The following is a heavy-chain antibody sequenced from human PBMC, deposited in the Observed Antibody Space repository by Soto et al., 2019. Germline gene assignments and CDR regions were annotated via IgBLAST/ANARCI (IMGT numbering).Heavy chain of an antibody. V-gene: IGHV4-31*03. Sequence: QVQLQESGPGLVKPSQTLSLTCSVSGGSISSGGYYWNWIRQHPGKGLEWIGYIYYSGSTNYNPSLNSRVTISVDTSKNQFSLKLNSVTAADTAVYYCARDPSIAYFYGMDVWGQGTTVTVSS. CDR1: GGSISSGGYY. CDR3: ARDPSIAYFYGMDV. CDR2: IYYSGST. J-gene: IGHJ6*02. D-gene: IGHD6-13*01.